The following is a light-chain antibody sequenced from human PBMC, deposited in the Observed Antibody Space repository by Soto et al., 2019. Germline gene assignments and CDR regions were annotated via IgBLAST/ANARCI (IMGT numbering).Light chain of an antibody. CDR2: GTY. J-gene: IGKJ5*01. CDR1: HTFTATY. CDR3: QQYGSSLIT. V-gene: IGKV3-20*01. Sequence: EIVLTQSTGTLSLSPGERATLSFRASHTFTATYLAWYQQKPGQAPRLLVYGTYIRATGIPDRFSGSGSGTDFTLTISRLEPEDFAVYYCQQYGSSLITFGQGTRLENK.